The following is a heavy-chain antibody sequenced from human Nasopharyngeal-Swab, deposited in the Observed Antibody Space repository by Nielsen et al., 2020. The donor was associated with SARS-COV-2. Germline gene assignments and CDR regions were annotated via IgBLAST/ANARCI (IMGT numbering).Heavy chain of an antibody. CDR3: AREGRWELPVPFDY. J-gene: IGHJ4*02. V-gene: IGHV3-7*01. CDR1: GFTFSSYW. CDR2: IKQDGSEK. Sequence: GESLKISCAASGFTFSSYWMSWVRQAPGKGLEWVANIKQDGSEKYYVDSVKGRFTISRDNAKNSLYLQMNSLRAEDTAVYYCAREGRWELPVPFDYWGQGTLVTVSS. D-gene: IGHD1-26*01.